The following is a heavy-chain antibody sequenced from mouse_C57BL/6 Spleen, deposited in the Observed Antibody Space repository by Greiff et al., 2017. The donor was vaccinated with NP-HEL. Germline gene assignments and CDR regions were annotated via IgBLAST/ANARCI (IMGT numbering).Heavy chain of an antibody. CDR1: GYTFTSYW. CDR3: ARSTMTHWYFDV. J-gene: IGHJ1*03. D-gene: IGHD2-4*01. Sequence: QVQLQQPGAELVRPGSSVKLSCKASGYTFTSYWMDWVKQRPGQGLEWIGNIYPSDSETHYNQKFKDKATLTVDKSSSTAYMQLSSLTSEDSAVYYCARSTMTHWYFDVWGTGTTVTVSS. V-gene: IGHV1-61*01. CDR2: IYPSDSET.